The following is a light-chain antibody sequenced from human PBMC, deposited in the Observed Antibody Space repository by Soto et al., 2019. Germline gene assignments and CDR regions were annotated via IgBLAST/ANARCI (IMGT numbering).Light chain of an antibody. V-gene: IGKV1-5*03. CDR1: QSISSW. Sequence: DIQVTQSRSTLSASVGDRVTITCRSSQSISSWLAWYQLTPGKAPKLLXYKASSLESGVPSRFSVSGSGTEFTLTISSLQPDDFATYDCQQYNSYCTWTFGQGTKVDIK. CDR2: KAS. CDR3: QQYNSYCTWT. J-gene: IGKJ1*01.